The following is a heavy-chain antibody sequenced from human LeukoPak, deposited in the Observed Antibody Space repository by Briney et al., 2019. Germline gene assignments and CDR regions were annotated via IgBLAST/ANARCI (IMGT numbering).Heavy chain of an antibody. Sequence: SETLSLTCTVSGGSINTYYWGWIRQPPEKGLEWIGYISYRGSTNYNPSLRSRVTISLDMSKNQFSLKVTSVTAADTAVYYCARDSGVGGTDFDYWGQGTLVTVSS. CDR2: ISYRGST. V-gene: IGHV4-59*01. CDR1: GGSINTYY. J-gene: IGHJ4*02. CDR3: ARDSGVGGTDFDY. D-gene: IGHD1-26*01.